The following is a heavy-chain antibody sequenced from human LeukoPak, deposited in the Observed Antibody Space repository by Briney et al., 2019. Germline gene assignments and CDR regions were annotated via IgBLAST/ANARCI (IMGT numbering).Heavy chain of an antibody. CDR1: GGSISSYY. CDR3: ASRGGYKFRFTDYYYYYMDV. CDR2: IYYSGST. J-gene: IGHJ6*03. V-gene: IGHV4-59*08. Sequence: PSETLSLTCTVSGGSISSYYWSWIRQPPGKGLEWIGYIYYSGSTNYNPSLKSRVTISVDTSKNQFSLKLSSVTAADTAVYYCASRGGYKFRFTDYYYYYMDVWGNGTTVTVSS. D-gene: IGHD5-24*01.